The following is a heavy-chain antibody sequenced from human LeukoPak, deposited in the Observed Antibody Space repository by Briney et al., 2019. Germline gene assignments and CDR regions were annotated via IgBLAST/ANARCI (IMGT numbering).Heavy chain of an antibody. CDR2: ISANDGNT. CDR1: GYTFTSYG. CDR3: ARESHVTREDY. J-gene: IGHJ4*02. D-gene: IGHD3-10*01. Sequence: ASVKVSCKASGYTFTSYGISWVRQAPGQGLEWMGWISANDGNTDYPQKLQGRVTMTTDTSTSTAYMELRSLRSDDAAVYYCARESHVTREDYWGQGTLVTVSS. V-gene: IGHV1-18*01.